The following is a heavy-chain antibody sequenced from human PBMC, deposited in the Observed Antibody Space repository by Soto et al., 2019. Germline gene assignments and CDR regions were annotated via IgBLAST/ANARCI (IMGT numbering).Heavy chain of an antibody. CDR3: ARDGELGSSYFDY. D-gene: IGHD1-26*01. V-gene: IGHV3-30-3*01. J-gene: IGHJ4*02. Sequence: LRLSCAASGFTFSSYAMHWVRQAPGKGLEWVAVISYDGSNKYYADSVKGRFTISRDNSKNTLYLQMNSLRAEDTAVYYCARDGELGSSYFDYWGQGTLVTVSS. CDR2: ISYDGSNK. CDR1: GFTFSSYA.